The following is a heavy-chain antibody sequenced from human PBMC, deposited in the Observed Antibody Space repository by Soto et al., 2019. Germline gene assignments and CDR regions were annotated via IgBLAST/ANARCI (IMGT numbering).Heavy chain of an antibody. CDR2: THHSGRT. CDR3: ARQQWLVLNAFDI. Sequence: SETLSLTCTVSGGSMSSSNWWNLVRQPPGKGLEWIGETHHSGRTNYNPSLKSRVTISVDKSKNQFSLKLSSVTAADTAVYYCARQQWLVLNAFDIWGQGTMVTVSS. CDR1: GGSMSSSNW. J-gene: IGHJ3*02. D-gene: IGHD6-19*01. V-gene: IGHV4-4*02.